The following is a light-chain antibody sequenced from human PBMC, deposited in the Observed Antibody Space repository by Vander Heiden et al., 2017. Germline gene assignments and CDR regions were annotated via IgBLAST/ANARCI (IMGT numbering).Light chain of an antibody. CDR3: QQSYTTPLT. CDR2: AAS. CDR1: QTISTY. Sequence: IQVTQSPSSLSASVGDRVTITCRASQTISTYLNWYQHKPGKAPNLLIYAASNLQSGVPSRFSGRGSGTDFTLTISSLQPEDFATYYCQQSYTTPLTFGGGTKLEI. V-gene: IGKV1-39*01. J-gene: IGKJ4*01.